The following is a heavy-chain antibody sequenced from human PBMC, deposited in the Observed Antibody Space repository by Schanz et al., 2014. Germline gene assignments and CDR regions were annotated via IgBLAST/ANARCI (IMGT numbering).Heavy chain of an antibody. J-gene: IGHJ6*02. Sequence: QVQLQESGPGLVKPSQTLSLTCAVSGGSISSGGYSWSWIRQPPGKGLEWIGYIFFRGSTYYNPSLKSRVTISIDTSKTQFSLRLTPVTAADTAVYYCYGMDVWGQGTTVTVSS. CDR3: YGMDV. CDR1: GGSISSGGYS. CDR2: IFFRGST. V-gene: IGHV4-30-4*07.